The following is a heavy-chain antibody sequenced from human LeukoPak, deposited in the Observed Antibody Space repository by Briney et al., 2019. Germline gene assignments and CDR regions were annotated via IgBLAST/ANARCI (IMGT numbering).Heavy chain of an antibody. Sequence: SETLSLTCAVYGGSFSGYYWSWIRQPPGKGLEWIGEINHSGSTNYNPSLKSRLTISPDTSKHQFSLKLTSGTAADTAVYYCTREVRSAWASFDPWGQGTLVIVSS. CDR3: TREVRSAWASFDP. J-gene: IGHJ5*02. V-gene: IGHV4-34*01. CDR2: INHSGST. CDR1: GGSFSGYY. D-gene: IGHD1-26*01.